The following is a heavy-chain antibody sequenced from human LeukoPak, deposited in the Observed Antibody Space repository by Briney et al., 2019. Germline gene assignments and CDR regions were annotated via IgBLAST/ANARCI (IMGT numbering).Heavy chain of an antibody. CDR1: GYTFTSYG. CDR3: ARERQDFGYGSGWYGAFDI. D-gene: IGHD6-19*01. CDR2: ISAYNGNT. J-gene: IGHJ3*02. Sequence: GASVEVSCKASGYTFTSYGISWVRQAPGQGLEWMGWISAYNGNTNYAQKLQGRVTMTTDTSTSTAYMELRSLRSDDTAVYYCARERQDFGYGSGWYGAFDIWGQGTMVTVSS. V-gene: IGHV1-18*01.